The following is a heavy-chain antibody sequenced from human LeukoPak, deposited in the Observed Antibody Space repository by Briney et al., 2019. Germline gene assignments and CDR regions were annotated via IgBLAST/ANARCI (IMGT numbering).Heavy chain of an antibody. J-gene: IGHJ4*02. CDR1: GGTFSSYA. Sequence: SVKVSCKASGGTFSSYAISWVRQAPGQGLEWMGGTIPIFGTANYAQKFQGRVTITADKSTSTAYMELSSLRSEDTAVYYCTMTTVTTSSDYWGQGTLVTVSS. V-gene: IGHV1-69*06. CDR3: TMTTVTTSSDY. D-gene: IGHD4-17*01. CDR2: TIPIFGTA.